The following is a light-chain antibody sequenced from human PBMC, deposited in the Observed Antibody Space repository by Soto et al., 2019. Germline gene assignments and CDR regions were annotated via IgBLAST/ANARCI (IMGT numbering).Light chain of an antibody. J-gene: IGKJ5*01. CDR2: GAS. CDR1: QSISSN. Sequence: EIVMTQSPATLSVSPGERATLSCRASQSISSNLVWYQQKAGQAPRLLIHGASSRATGIPDRFRASASGTDFTLTISRLEPEDFAVYFCQQYGGSPAITFGQGTRLEIK. V-gene: IGKV3-20*01. CDR3: QQYGGSPAIT.